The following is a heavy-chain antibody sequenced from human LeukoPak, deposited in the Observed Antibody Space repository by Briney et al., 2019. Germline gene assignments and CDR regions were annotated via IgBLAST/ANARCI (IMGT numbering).Heavy chain of an antibody. CDR1: GFTFSSYA. CDR2: ISYDGSNK. V-gene: IGHV3-30-3*01. Sequence: GGSLRLSCAASGFTFSSYAMHWVRQAPGKGLEWVAVISYDGSNKYYADSVKGRFTISRDNSKNMLYLQMNSLRAEDTAVYYCARDDSSGYYYASLDYWGQGTLVTVSS. J-gene: IGHJ4*02. CDR3: ARDDSSGYYYASLDY. D-gene: IGHD3-22*01.